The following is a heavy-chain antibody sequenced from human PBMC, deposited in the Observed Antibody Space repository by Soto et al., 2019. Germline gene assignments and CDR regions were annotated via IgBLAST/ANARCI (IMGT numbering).Heavy chain of an antibody. J-gene: IGHJ4*02. Sequence: GSLRLSCAGSGFTFSNYAMSWVRQAPGKGLEWVSAISSAVNTYYADSVKGRFTISRDNSKNTLSLQMNSLRAEDTAVYYCAKPVRDGKSSPYYFDYWGQGTLVTVSS. CDR1: GFTFSNYA. CDR2: ISSAVNT. D-gene: IGHD4-4*01. V-gene: IGHV3-23*01. CDR3: AKPVRDGKSSPYYFDY.